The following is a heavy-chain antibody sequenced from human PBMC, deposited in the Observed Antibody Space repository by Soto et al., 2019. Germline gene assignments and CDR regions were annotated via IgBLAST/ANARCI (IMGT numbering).Heavy chain of an antibody. D-gene: IGHD5-18*01. CDR3: ARADTAMGLYYDYYGMDV. V-gene: IGHV1-69*06. CDR1: GGTFSSYA. J-gene: IGHJ6*02. CDR2: IIPIFGTA. Sequence: QVQLVQSGAEVKKPGSSVKVSCKASGGTFSSYAISWVRQAPGQGLEWMGGIIPIFGTANYAQKFQVRVTITADKSTSTAYMELSSLRSEDTAVYYCARADTAMGLYYDYYGMDVLGQGTTVTGSS.